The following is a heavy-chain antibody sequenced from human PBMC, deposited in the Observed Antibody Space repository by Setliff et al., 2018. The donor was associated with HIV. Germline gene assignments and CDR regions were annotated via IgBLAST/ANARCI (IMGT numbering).Heavy chain of an antibody. CDR3: AREPATYNGYNWDYYGTDL. Sequence: SETLSLTCTVSGGSVSSGDYYWSWIRQHPGKGLEWIGYIFYSGSTYYNPSLKSRVTISVDTSKNRFSLKLKSVTAADTAVYYCAREPATYNGYNWDYYGTDLWGQGTTVTVSS. V-gene: IGHV4-31*03. J-gene: IGHJ6*02. D-gene: IGHD5-12*01. CDR2: IFYSGST. CDR1: GGSVSSGDYY.